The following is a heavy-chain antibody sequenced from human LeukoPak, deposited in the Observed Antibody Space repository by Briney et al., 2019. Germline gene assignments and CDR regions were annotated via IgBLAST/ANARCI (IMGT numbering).Heavy chain of an antibody. D-gene: IGHD6-19*01. CDR1: GGSFSGYY. CDR2: INHSGST. CDR3: AKGSSGIAVAGLIFDY. J-gene: IGHJ4*02. V-gene: IGHV4-34*01. Sequence: SETLSLTCAVYGGSFSGYYWSWIRQPPGKGLEWIGEINHSGSTNYNPSLKSRVTISVDTSKNQFSLKLSSVTAADTAVYYCAKGSSGIAVAGLIFDYWGQGTLVTVSS.